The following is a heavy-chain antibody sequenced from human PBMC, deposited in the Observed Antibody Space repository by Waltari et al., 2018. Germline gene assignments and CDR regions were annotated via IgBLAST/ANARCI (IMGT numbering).Heavy chain of an antibody. D-gene: IGHD1-26*01. CDR2: ISWNSGSI. Sequence: EVQLVESGGGLVQPGRSLRLSCAASGFTFDDYAMHWLRQAPGKGLEWVSGISWNSGSIGYADSVKGRFTISRDNAKNSLYLQMNSLRAEDTALYYCAKDMGSSSYYFDYWGQGTLVTVSS. J-gene: IGHJ4*02. V-gene: IGHV3-9*01. CDR3: AKDMGSSSYYFDY. CDR1: GFTFDDYA.